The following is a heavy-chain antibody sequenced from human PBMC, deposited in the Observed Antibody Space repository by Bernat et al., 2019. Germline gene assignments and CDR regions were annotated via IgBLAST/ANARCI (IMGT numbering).Heavy chain of an antibody. V-gene: IGHV3-74*03. CDR1: GFTFRNHW. CDR2: IGDDGSTT. CDR3: ASLCTATSCYDY. Sequence: EVQLVESGGGLVQPGESLRLSCAASGFTFRNHWMHWVRQAPGEGLLWVSRIGDDGSTTTYAGSVKGRFTVSRDNAKNTLYLQMNSLRAEDTAVYYCASLCTATSCYDYWGQGILVTVSS. D-gene: IGHD2-2*01. J-gene: IGHJ4*02.